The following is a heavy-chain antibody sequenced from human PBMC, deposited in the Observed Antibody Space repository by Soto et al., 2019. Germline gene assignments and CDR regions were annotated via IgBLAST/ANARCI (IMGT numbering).Heavy chain of an antibody. CDR1: GGTFSSYA. CDR3: ARDLVDTAMVTGAPGAFDI. J-gene: IGHJ3*02. V-gene: IGHV1-69*13. CDR2: IIPIFGTA. D-gene: IGHD5-18*01. Sequence: GASVKVSCKASGGTFSSYAISWVRQAPGQGLEWMGGIIPIFGTANYAQKFQGRVTITADESTSTAYMELSSLRSEDTAVYYCARDLVDTAMVTGAPGAFDIWGQGTMVTVSS.